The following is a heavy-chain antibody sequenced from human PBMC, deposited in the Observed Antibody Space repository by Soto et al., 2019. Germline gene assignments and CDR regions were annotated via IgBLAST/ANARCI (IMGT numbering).Heavy chain of an antibody. CDR1: GFTFDDYA. CDR3: AKDRDTMVRGAPDAFDI. V-gene: IGHV3-9*01. D-gene: IGHD3-10*01. J-gene: IGHJ3*02. CDR2: ISWNSGSI. Sequence: EVQLVESGGGLVQPGRSLRLSCAASGFTFDDYAMHWVRQAPGKGLEWDSGISWNSGSIGYADSVKGRFTISRDNAKNSLYLQMNSLRAEDTALYYCAKDRDTMVRGAPDAFDIWGQWTMVTVSS.